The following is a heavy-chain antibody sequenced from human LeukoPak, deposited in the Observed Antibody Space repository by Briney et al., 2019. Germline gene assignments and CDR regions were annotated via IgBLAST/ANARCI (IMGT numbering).Heavy chain of an antibody. CDR1: GGSISSSSYY. Sequence: SETLSLTCTVSGGSISSSSYYWGWIRQPPGKGLEWIGSIYYSGSTYYNPSLKSRVTISVDTSKNQFSLKLSSVTAADTAVYYCAREAGLHSSSWYGYFDYWGQGTLVTVSS. CDR2: IYYSGST. D-gene: IGHD6-13*01. CDR3: AREAGLHSSSWYGYFDY. J-gene: IGHJ4*02. V-gene: IGHV4-39*02.